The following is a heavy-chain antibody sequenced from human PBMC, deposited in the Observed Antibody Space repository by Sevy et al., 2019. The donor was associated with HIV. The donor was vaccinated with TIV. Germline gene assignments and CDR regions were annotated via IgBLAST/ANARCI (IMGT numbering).Heavy chain of an antibody. Sequence: GGSLRLSCAASGFSFSIYSMNWVRQAPGRGLEWVSYMSNTGSTIHYADTVKGRSTISRDNAKNSLDLQMNSLRAEDTAVYYYASQRGGYERLYYFDYWGQGTLVTVSS. CDR2: MSNTGSTI. CDR1: GFSFSIYS. D-gene: IGHD5-12*01. CDR3: ASQRGGYERLYYFDY. J-gene: IGHJ4*02. V-gene: IGHV3-48*01.